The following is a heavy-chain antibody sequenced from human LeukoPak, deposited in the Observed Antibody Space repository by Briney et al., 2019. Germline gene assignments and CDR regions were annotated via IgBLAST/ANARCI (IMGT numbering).Heavy chain of an antibody. J-gene: IGHJ4*02. CDR1: GFTFSSYW. V-gene: IGHV3-7*01. CDR3: AREMATTLDY. CDR2: IKQDGSEK. D-gene: IGHD5-24*01. Sequence: PGGSLRLSCVASGFTFSSYWMSWVRQAPGKGLEWVANIKQDGSEKYYVDSVKGRFTISRDNAKNSLYLQMNSLSAEDTAVYYCAREMATTLDYWGQGTLVTVSS.